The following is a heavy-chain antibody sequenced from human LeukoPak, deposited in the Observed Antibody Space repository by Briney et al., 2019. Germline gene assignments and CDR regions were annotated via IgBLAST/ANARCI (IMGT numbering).Heavy chain of an antibody. D-gene: IGHD2/OR15-2a*01. CDR3: ARRGNMSSHAFDI. V-gene: IGHV3-11*01. CDR1: GFSFSDSY. Sequence: GGSLRLSCADSGFSFSDSYMSWIRQAPGQGLEWLSYIKSSDTSTFYADSVKGRFTVSRDNAKNSLYLQMNSLRAEDTAVYYCARRGNMSSHAFDIWGQGTVVTVSS. J-gene: IGHJ3*02. CDR2: IKSSDTST.